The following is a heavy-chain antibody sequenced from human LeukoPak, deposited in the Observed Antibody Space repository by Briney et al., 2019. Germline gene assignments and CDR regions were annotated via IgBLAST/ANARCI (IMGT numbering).Heavy chain of an antibody. J-gene: IGHJ4*02. CDR1: GGSISSYY. CDR3: ARYTAMVRDYFDY. V-gene: IGHV4-59*01. D-gene: IGHD5-18*01. CDR2: IYYSGST. Sequence: PSETLSLTCTVSGGSISSYYWSWIRQPPGKGLEWIGYIYYSGSTNYNPSLKSRVTISVDTSKNQFSLKLSSVTAADTAVYYCARYTAMVRDYFDYWGQGNLVTVSS.